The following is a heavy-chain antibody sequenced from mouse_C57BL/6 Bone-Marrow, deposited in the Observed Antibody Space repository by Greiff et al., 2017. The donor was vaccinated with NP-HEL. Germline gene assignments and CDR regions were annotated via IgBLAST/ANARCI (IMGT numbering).Heavy chain of an antibody. CDR3: TRSGSSPWFAY. Sequence: EVQGVESGGGLVQPGGSMKLSCAASGFTFSDAWMDWVRQSPEKGLEWVAEIRNKANNHATYYAESVKGRFTISRDDSKSSVYLQMNSLRAEDTGIYYCTRSGSSPWFAYWGQGTLVTVSA. CDR2: IRNKANNHAT. D-gene: IGHD1-1*01. J-gene: IGHJ3*01. CDR1: GFTFSDAW. V-gene: IGHV6-6*01.